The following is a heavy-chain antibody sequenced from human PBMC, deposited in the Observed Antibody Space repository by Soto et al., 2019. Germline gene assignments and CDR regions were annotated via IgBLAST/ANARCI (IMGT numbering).Heavy chain of an antibody. J-gene: IGHJ6*02. CDR3: ARARKVGPPWDEYYYGMDV. Sequence: GASVKVSCKASGYTFTGYYMHWVRQAPGQGLEWMGWINPNSGGTNYAQKFQGWVTMTRDTSISTAYMELSRLRSDDTAVYYCARARKVGPPWDEYYYGMDVWGQGTTVTGSS. CDR1: GYTFTGYY. CDR2: INPNSGGT. V-gene: IGHV1-2*04. D-gene: IGHD1-26*01.